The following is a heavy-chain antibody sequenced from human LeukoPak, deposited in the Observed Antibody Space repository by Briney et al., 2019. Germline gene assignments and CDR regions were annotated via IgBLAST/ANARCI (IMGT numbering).Heavy chain of an antibody. V-gene: IGHV4-59*12. CDR3: ARGGDSSGYYYSIDY. Sequence: SETLSLTCTVSGGSRSNYYWSWIRQPPGKGLEWIGYIYYSGSTNYNPSLKSRASISVDTSKNQFSLNLRSVTAADTAVYYCARGGDSSGYYYSIDYWGQGTLVTVSS. J-gene: IGHJ4*02. CDR2: IYYSGST. D-gene: IGHD3-22*01. CDR1: GGSRSNYY.